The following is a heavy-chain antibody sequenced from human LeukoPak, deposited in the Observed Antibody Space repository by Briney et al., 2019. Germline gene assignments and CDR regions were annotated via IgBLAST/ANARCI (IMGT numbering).Heavy chain of an antibody. D-gene: IGHD3-10*01. V-gene: IGHV4-4*07. CDR1: GGSISSYN. Sequence: SETLSLTCTVSGGSISSYNWSWIRQPAGKGLEWIGRIYTSGSTNYNPPLKSRVTMSVDTSKNQFSLKLSSVTAADTAVYYCAREKERYGSGSYHYYYFYMDVWGKGTTVTISS. CDR3: AREKERYGSGSYHYYYFYMDV. J-gene: IGHJ6*03. CDR2: IYTSGST.